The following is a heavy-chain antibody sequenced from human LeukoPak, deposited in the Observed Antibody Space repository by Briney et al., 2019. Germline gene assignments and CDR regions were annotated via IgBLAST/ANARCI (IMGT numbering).Heavy chain of an antibody. D-gene: IGHD2-2*01. CDR2: ISAYNGNT. V-gene: IGHV1-18*04. Sequence: ASVKVSCKASGYTFTSYGISWVRQAPGQGLEWMGWISAYNGNTNYAQKLQGRVTMTTDTSTSTAYMELRSLRSDDTAVYYCAREMCGSTSCYWEPLSYGMDVWGKGTPVTVSS. J-gene: IGHJ6*04. CDR3: AREMCGSTSCYWEPLSYGMDV. CDR1: GYTFTSYG.